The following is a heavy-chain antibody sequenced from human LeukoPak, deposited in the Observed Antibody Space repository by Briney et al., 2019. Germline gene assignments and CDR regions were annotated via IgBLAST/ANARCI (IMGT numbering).Heavy chain of an antibody. D-gene: IGHD3-22*01. CDR1: GXTFSTYW. CDR2: TNNDGSST. V-gene: IGHV3-74*01. J-gene: IGHJ4*02. Sequence: PGGSLRLSCAASGXTFSTYWVHWVRQAPGKGLVWVSRTNNDGSSTVYADSVKGRFTISRDNAENTLYLQMNSLRAEDTAVYYCARDLFYDSSGYYASDSWGQGTLVTVSS. CDR3: ARDLFYDSSGYYASDS.